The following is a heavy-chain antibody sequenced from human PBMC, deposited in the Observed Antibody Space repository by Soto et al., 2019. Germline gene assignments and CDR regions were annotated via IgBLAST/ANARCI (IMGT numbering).Heavy chain of an antibody. Sequence: QVQLVQSGAEEKKPGASVKVSCKASGYTFTSYAMHWVRQAHGHRLEWMGWINAGTGNTKYSQKFPGRVTITRDTSASTAYMELSSLRSEDTAVYYCARSIVVVTALDYWGQGTLVTVSS. V-gene: IGHV1-3*05. CDR2: INAGTGNT. J-gene: IGHJ4*02. CDR3: ARSIVVVTALDY. CDR1: GYTFTSYA. D-gene: IGHD2-21*02.